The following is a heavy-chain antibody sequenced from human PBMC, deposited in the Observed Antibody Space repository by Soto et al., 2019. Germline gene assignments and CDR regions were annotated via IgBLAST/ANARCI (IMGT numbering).Heavy chain of an antibody. CDR1: GFSLSTSGFS. D-gene: IGHD5-18*01. CDR2: IYWNDDK. CDR3: SHRRGGYVYGDADY. J-gene: IGHJ4*02. Sequence: QITLKESGPTLVKPTQTLTLTCTFSGFSLSTSGFSVGWIRQPPGKALEWLASIYWNDDKRYSPSLRSRLTITKDTSKNQVVLTMTNMDPLDTATDYCSHRRGGYVYGDADYWGQGTLVTVSS. V-gene: IGHV2-5*01.